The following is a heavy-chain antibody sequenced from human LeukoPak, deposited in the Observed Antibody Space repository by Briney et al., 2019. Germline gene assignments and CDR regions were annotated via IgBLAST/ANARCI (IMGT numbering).Heavy chain of an antibody. CDR2: INQDGRVH. Sequence: GGSVRLSCAAAGFTFSNYWMSWVRHEPGKGLGWVANINQDGRVHKCVESGEGRFTISRDKSKNSLSLQMNNLRAEDTAVYYCARNPAKVFPAEYWGQRTLVTVSS. CDR3: ARNPAKVFPAEY. D-gene: IGHD2-21*01. CDR1: GFTFSNYW. J-gene: IGHJ4*02. V-gene: IGHV3-7*01.